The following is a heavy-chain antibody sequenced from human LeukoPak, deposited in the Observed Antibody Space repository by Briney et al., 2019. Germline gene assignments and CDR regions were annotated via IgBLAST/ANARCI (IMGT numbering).Heavy chain of an antibody. J-gene: IGHJ4*02. CDR3: ARGGSGWLSDD. CDR1: GFTVSSNY. CDR2: IYTGGST. V-gene: IGHV3-66*01. D-gene: IGHD6-19*01. Sequence: PGGSLRLSCAASGFTVSSNYMSWVRQAPGKGLEWVSVIYTGGSTYYADSVKGRFTISRDNSKNTLYLQMNSLRAEDTAVYYCARGGSGWLSDDWGQGTLVTVSS.